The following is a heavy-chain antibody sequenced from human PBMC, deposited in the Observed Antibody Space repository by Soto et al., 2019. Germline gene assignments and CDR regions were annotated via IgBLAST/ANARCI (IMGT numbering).Heavy chain of an antibody. V-gene: IGHV3-74*01. Sequence: EVQLVESGGGLVQPGGSLRLSCAASGFTFSSYWMHWVRQAPGKGLVWVSRINSDGSSTSYADSVKGRFTISRDNAKNTLYLQINSLRAEDTAVYYCARTLIWFDAFDIWGQGTMVTVSS. D-gene: IGHD3-10*01. CDR2: INSDGSST. CDR1: GFTFSSYW. J-gene: IGHJ3*02. CDR3: ARTLIWFDAFDI.